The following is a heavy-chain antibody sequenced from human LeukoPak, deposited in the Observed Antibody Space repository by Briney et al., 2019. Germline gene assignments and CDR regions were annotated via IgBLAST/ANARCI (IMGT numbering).Heavy chain of an antibody. J-gene: IGHJ6*02. D-gene: IGHD1-7*01. CDR1: GFTFSSYW. CDR3: ARDKLHQAAIYYYYGMDV. Sequence: GGSLRLSCAASGFTFSSYWMSWVRQAPGKGLEWVANIKQDGSEKYYVDSVKGRFTISRDNAKNSMYLQMNCLRAEDTAVYYCARDKLHQAAIYYYYGMDVWGQGTTVTVSS. CDR2: IKQDGSEK. V-gene: IGHV3-7*05.